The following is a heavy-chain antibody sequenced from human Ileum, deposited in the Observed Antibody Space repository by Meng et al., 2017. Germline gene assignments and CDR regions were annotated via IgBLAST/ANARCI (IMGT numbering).Heavy chain of an antibody. CDR2: ISGTGATT. CDR3: AKDGGNWDFGN. CDR1: GFTFSSYT. Sequence: GESLKISCAASGFTFSSYTMRWVRQAPGKGLEWLSTISGTGATTYYTDSVRSRFTISRDNSKNTLYLQMESLGAEDTAMYYCAKDGGNWDFGNWGQGTLVTVSS. D-gene: IGHD1-1*01. V-gene: IGHV3-23*01. J-gene: IGHJ4*02.